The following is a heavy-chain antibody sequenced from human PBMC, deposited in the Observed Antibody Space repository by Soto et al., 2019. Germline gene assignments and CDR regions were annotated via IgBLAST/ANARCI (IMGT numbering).Heavy chain of an antibody. J-gene: IGHJ4*02. CDR1: GYTFTSYA. D-gene: IGHD2-15*01. CDR3: ARGPGGPDGPGDY. CDR2: INAGNGNT. V-gene: IGHV1-3*01. Sequence: QVQLVQSGAAVKKPGASVKVSCKASGYTFTSYAMHWVRQAPGQRLEWMGWINAGNGNTKYSQKFQGRVNITRDTSASTAYMELSSLRSEDTAVYYCARGPGGPDGPGDYWGQGTLVTVSS.